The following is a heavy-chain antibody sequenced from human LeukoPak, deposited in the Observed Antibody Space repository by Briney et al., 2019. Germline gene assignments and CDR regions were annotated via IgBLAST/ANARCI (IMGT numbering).Heavy chain of an antibody. V-gene: IGHV1-8*01. CDR1: GYTFTSYD. CDR2: MNPNSGNT. D-gene: IGHD2-2*02. J-gene: IGHJ6*03. Sequence: GASVKVSCKASGYTFTSYDINWVRQATGQGLEWRGWMNPNSGNTGYAQKFQGRVTMTRNPSISTAYMELSSLRSEDTPVYYCARALREKYQLLYVLSYYYYMDVWGKGTTVTVSS. CDR3: ARALREKYQLLYVLSYYYYMDV.